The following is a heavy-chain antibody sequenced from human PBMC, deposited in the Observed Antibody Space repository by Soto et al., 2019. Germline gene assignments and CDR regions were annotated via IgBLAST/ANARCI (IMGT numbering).Heavy chain of an antibody. D-gene: IGHD2-15*01. V-gene: IGHV3-30-3*01. CDR3: ARGDREDIAVVVGARPGEYGVDV. J-gene: IGHJ6*02. Sequence: QVQLVESGGGVVQPGRSLRHSCAASGFTFSSYAMHWVRQAPGKGLECVAVISYDGSNKFYRDSVKGRFTISRDNSKNTLYLQINSLRYEDTAVYYCARGDREDIAVVVGARPGEYGVDVWGQGTTVTVSS. CDR1: GFTFSSYA. CDR2: ISYDGSNK.